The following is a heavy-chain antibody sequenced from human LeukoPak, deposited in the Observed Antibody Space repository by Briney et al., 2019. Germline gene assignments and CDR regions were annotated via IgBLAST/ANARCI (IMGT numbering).Heavy chain of an antibody. Sequence: PSETLSLTCTVSGGSISNYYWSWIRQPPGKGLEWIGYIYYSGSTNYNPSLKSRVTISVDTSKNQFSLKLSSVTAADTAVYYWARGYKRQQNYYYCGMDVWGQGTTVTFSS. D-gene: IGHD5-24*01. CDR1: GGSISNYY. CDR3: ARGYKRQQNYYYCGMDV. J-gene: IGHJ6*02. V-gene: IGHV4-59*01. CDR2: IYYSGST.